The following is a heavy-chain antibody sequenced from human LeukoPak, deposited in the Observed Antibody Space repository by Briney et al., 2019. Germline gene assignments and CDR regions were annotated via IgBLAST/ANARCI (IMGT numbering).Heavy chain of an antibody. D-gene: IGHD6-13*01. Sequence: SETLSLTCTVSGGSISSYYWSWIRQPPGKGLEWIGYIYYMGSTNYNPSLKSRVTISVDTYQQQFSLKLSYVTAADTAVYYCARLGGYSSRWNPYDYWGQGTLVTVSS. J-gene: IGHJ4*02. CDR3: ARLGGYSSRWNPYDY. V-gene: IGHV4-59*08. CDR2: IYYMGST. CDR1: GGSISSYY.